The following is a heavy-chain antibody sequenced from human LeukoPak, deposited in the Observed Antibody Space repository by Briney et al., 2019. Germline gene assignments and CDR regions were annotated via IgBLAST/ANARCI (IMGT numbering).Heavy chain of an antibody. CDR2: IRYDGSNK. Sequence: GGSLRLSCAASGFTFSSYGMHWVRHAPGKGLEWVAFIRYDGSNKYYADSVKGRFTISRDNSKNTLYLQMNGLRAEDTAVYYCAKFALAAGTKNDAFDIWGQGTMVTVSS. V-gene: IGHV3-30*02. CDR1: GFTFSSYG. CDR3: AKFALAAGTKNDAFDI. J-gene: IGHJ3*02. D-gene: IGHD6-13*01.